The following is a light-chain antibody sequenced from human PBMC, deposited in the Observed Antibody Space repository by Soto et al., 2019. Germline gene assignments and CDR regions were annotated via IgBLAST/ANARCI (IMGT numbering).Light chain of an antibody. Sequence: DIQMTQSPSSVSASVGDTVAITCRASQSISSWLAWYQQRPGEAPKLLIYTGSILQVGVPSRFSGSGSGTDFILTIHNLQTEAIATYYCQQTHTYPLTLGRGTKVEIK. CDR1: QSISSW. CDR3: QQTHTYPLT. V-gene: IGKV1-12*01. J-gene: IGKJ1*01. CDR2: TGS.